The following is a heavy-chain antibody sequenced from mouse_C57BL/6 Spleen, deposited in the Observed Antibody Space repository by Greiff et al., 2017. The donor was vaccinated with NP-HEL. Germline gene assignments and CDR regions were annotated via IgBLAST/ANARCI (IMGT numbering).Heavy chain of an antibody. D-gene: IGHD1-1*01. CDR3: ASGSSYGVY. J-gene: IGHJ2*01. CDR2: IDPNSGGT. CDR1: GYTFTSYW. Sequence: QVQLQQPGAELVKPGASVKLSCKASGYTFTSYWMHWVKQRPGRGLEWIGRIDPNSGGTKYNEKFKSKATLTVDKPSSTAYMQISRLTSEDSADYYYASGSSYGVYWGKGTTLTVSS. V-gene: IGHV1-72*01.